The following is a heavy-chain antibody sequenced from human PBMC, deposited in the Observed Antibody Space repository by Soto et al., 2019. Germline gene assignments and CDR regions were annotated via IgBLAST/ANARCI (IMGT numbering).Heavy chain of an antibody. J-gene: IGHJ4*02. D-gene: IGHD6-25*01. CDR2: IYPGDSDT. Sequence: PGESLKISCKGSGYSLTIYWIGWVRQMPGKGLECMGFIYPGDSDTTYSPSFQGHVTISADKYSSTAYLQWSSLKASDTAMYYCARVDSSGCSEYWGQGTLVTVSS. CDR1: GYSLTIYW. V-gene: IGHV5-51*01. CDR3: ARVDSSGCSEY.